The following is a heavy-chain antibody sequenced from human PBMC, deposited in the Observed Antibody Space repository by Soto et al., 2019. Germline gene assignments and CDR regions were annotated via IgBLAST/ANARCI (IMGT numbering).Heavy chain of an antibody. J-gene: IGHJ5*02. Sequence: GGSLRLSCSASGFTFDDCAMHWVRQAPGKGPEWVSGISRDSATVGYAESVKGRFTITRDDAKNSLYLQMDSLRREDTALYYCVQGRYPTMATPLDHWGQGTLVTVS. V-gene: IGHV3-9*01. CDR1: GFTFDDCA. CDR2: ISRDSATV. CDR3: VQGRYPTMATPLDH. D-gene: IGHD3-9*01.